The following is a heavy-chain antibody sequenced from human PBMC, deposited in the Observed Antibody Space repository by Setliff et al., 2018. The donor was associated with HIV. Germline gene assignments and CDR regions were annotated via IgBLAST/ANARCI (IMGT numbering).Heavy chain of an antibody. V-gene: IGHV4-34*01. Sequence: SETLSLTCGVDDGSFSGYSWSWIRQSPGKGLEWIGEVSRGGSTTYNPSLTGRVSVSVDTSKSQFSFKLTNVTAADAAVYYCARAVCPSLNCYSFFNYWGHGSLVTVSS. CDR1: DGSFSGYS. J-gene: IGHJ4*01. CDR2: VSRGGST. CDR3: ARAVCPSLNCYSFFNY. D-gene: IGHD2-15*01.